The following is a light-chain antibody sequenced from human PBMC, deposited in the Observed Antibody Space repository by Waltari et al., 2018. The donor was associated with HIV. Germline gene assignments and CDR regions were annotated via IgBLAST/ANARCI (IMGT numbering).Light chain of an antibody. J-gene: IGLJ3*02. CDR3: CSYAGNSTLRV. V-gene: IGLV2-23*02. CDR2: EVT. Sequence: QSALTQPASVSGSPGQSITISCTGTSSDVGRYNLVSWYQQYPGKAPKLMIYEVTKRPSGVSNRFSGSKSGNTASLTISGLQAEDEADYYCCSYAGNSTLRVFGGGTKLTVL. CDR1: SSDVGRYNL.